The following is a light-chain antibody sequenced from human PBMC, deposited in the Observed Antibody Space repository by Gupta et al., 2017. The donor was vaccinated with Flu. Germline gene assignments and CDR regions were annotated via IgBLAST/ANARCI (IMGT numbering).Light chain of an antibody. V-gene: IGLV3-21*02. CDR3: QVWDTASDHWL. Sequence: SFILTQPPSVSVAPGQTASIACGGNNIGSETVHWYQQKPGQAPVLVLYDDDFRPSGIPERFSCSNSGITATLTIRRVEAGDEADYYCQVWDTASDHWLFGAGTTLTVV. CDR2: DDD. CDR1: NIGSET. J-gene: IGLJ3*02.